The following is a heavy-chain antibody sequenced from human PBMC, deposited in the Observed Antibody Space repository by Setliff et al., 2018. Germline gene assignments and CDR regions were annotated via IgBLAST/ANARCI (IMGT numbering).Heavy chain of an antibody. CDR3: ARVGSKPQLGWFDP. CDR1: GFTFSTYW. J-gene: IGHJ5*02. D-gene: IGHD1-26*01. CDR2: ISTDGSSI. Sequence: GESLTISCVTSGFTFSTYWMHWVRQAPGQGLVWVARISTDGSSITYADSVKGRFTISRDNARNTLYLQMNSLTAEDTAVYYCARVGSKPQLGWFDPWGQGTLVTVSS. V-gene: IGHV3-74*03.